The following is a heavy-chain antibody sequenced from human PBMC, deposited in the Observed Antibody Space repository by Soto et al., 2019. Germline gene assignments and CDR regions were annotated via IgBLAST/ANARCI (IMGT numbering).Heavy chain of an antibody. Sequence: GASVKVSCKTSGYTFTYYALHWVRQALGQGLEWMGWINTGNGKTKYSQNFQGRLTITRDTSATTLYMELSSLRSEDTTVYYCVRFSGIPVWGQGTLVTVSS. CDR1: GYTFTYYA. D-gene: IGHD1-1*01. CDR2: INTGNGKT. V-gene: IGHV1-3*04. CDR3: VRFSGIPV. J-gene: IGHJ4*02.